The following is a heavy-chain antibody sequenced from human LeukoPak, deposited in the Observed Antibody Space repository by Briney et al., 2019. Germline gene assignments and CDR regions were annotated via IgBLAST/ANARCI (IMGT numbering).Heavy chain of an antibody. CDR3: ATLEDILPGYSFDY. D-gene: IGHD3-9*01. Sequence: PGGSLRLSCAVSGFTFSSYAMSWVRQAPGKGLEWASAISGSGGSTYYADSVKGRFTISRDNSKNTLYLQMNSLRAEDTAVYYCATLEDILPGYSFDYWGQGTLVTVSS. J-gene: IGHJ4*02. CDR1: GFTFSSYA. V-gene: IGHV3-23*01. CDR2: ISGSGGST.